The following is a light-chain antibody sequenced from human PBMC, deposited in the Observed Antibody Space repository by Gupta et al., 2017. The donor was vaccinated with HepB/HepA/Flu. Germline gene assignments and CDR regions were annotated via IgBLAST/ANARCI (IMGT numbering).Light chain of an antibody. CDR2: DAS. CDR1: QSVRSY. CDR3: QQRSNWPPIT. Sequence: EIVLTQSPATLSLSPGERATLSCRASQSVRSYLAWYQQKPAQAPRLLIYDASNRDTGIPARFSGSGSGKDLTLTISSREQEDFAVYYCQQRSNWPPITFGQGTLLEIK. V-gene: IGKV3-11*01. J-gene: IGKJ5*01.